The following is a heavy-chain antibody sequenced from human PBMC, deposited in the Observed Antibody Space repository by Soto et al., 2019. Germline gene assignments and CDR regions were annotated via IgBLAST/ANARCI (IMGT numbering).Heavy chain of an antibody. V-gene: IGHV4-39*01. CDR2: IYYSGST. D-gene: IGHD3-10*01. CDR1: GGSISSSSYY. J-gene: IGHJ5*02. CDR3: AGSGSYYYNWFDP. Sequence: QLQLQESGPGLVKPSETLSLTCTVSGGSISSSSYYWGWIRQPPGKGLEWIGSIYYSGSTYYNPSLKSRVPISVDPSKTQFSLTLSSVTAADTAVYYCAGSGSYYYNWFDPWGQGTLVTVSS.